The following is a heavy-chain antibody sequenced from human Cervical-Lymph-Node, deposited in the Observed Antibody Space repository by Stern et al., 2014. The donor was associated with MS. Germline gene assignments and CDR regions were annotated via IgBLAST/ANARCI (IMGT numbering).Heavy chain of an antibody. CDR1: GYTFTSYC. CDR2: ISAYHGNT. CDR3: ARAGYDKAPIYYYYYGMDV. J-gene: IGHJ6*02. D-gene: IGHD5-12*01. V-gene: IGHV1-18*01. Sequence: VQLVESGAEVKKPGASVKVSCQASGYTFTSYCISWVRQAPGQGLEWMGWISAYHGNTNYAQKLQGRVTMTTDTSTSTAYMELRSLRSDDTAVYYCARAGYDKAPIYYYYYGMDVWGQGTTVTVSS.